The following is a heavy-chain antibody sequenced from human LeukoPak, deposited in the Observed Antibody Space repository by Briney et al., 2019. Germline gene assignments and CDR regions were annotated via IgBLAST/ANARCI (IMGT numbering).Heavy chain of an antibody. V-gene: IGHV4-4*07. CDR2: IHASGST. D-gene: IGHD2-15*01. CDR1: VGSISSYY. Sequence: PSETLSLTCTVSVGSISSYYWAWIRQPAAKELEGIGRIHASGSTNYNPSLKSRVTMSVDTSKNQFSLKLSSVTAADTAVYYCARVFRGGTFHYWYFDLWGRGTLVSVSS. CDR3: ARVFRGGTFHYWYFDL. J-gene: IGHJ2*01.